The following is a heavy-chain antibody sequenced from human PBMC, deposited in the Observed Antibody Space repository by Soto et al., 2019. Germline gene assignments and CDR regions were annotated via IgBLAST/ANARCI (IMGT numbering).Heavy chain of an antibody. CDR1: GGSITSYR. CDR2: INTSGNT. V-gene: IGHV4-4*07. CDR3: ARESGDNWDYEAY. Sequence: SETLSLTCKVSGGSITSYRWSWIRQSAGKGLEWIGRINTSGNTHYNPSLKSRVTVSIDTSQNQFFLTVTSVTAADSAVYYCARESGDNWDYEAYWGQGTPVTVS. J-gene: IGHJ4*02. D-gene: IGHD1-7*01.